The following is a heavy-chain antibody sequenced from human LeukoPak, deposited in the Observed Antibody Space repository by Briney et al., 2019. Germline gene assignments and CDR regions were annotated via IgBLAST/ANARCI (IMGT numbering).Heavy chain of an antibody. CDR2: IYYSGST. Sequence: SETLSLTCTVSRGSIRNYYWYWIRQSPGKGLEWIGYIYYSGSTNYNPSLKSRVSISVDTSKNQFSLKLTSVTPADTAVYYCARETVIASSYDYWGQGILVTVSS. CDR1: RGSIRNYY. D-gene: IGHD4-17*01. CDR3: ARETVIASSYDY. V-gene: IGHV4-59*01. J-gene: IGHJ4*02.